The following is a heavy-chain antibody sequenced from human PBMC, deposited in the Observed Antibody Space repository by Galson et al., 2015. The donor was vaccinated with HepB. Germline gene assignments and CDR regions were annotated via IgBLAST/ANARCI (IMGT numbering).Heavy chain of an antibody. J-gene: IGHJ4*02. D-gene: IGHD6-6*01. CDR1: GFTFSSYW. CDR3: ARDIEYPLYYFDY. V-gene: IGHV3-7*01. Sequence: SLRLSCAASGFTFSSYWMSWVRQAPGKGLEWVANIKQDGSEKYYVDSVKGRFTISRDNAKNSLYLQMNSLRAEDTAVYYCARDIEYPLYYFDYWGQGTLVTVSS. CDR2: IKQDGSEK.